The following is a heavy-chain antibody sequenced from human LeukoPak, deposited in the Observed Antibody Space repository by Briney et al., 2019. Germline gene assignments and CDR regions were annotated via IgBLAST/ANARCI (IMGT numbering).Heavy chain of an antibody. V-gene: IGHV4-59*11. CDR1: GGSISSHH. D-gene: IGHD6-13*01. Sequence: SETLSLTCPGSGGSISSHHWSWIRPPPGEGLEWIGYIYYSGSTNYNPSLKSRVTISVDTSKNQFSLKLSSVTAADTAVYYCAREVLGQQLVFDYWGQGTLVTVSS. CDR3: AREVLGQQLVFDY. CDR2: IYYSGST. J-gene: IGHJ4*02.